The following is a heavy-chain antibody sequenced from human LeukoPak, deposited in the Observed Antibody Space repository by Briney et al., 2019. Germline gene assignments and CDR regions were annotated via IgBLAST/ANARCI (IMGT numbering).Heavy chain of an antibody. CDR1: GGSITSSSYL. D-gene: IGHD3-22*01. Sequence: SETLSLTCTLSGGSITSSSYLWGWVRQPPVKGLEWIGTIHYSGSTYYNPSLRTRVTISVDTSKKQFSLKLSSVTAADTAVYYCARHLFGSGYYPDYWGQGTLVTVSS. V-gene: IGHV4-39*01. CDR3: ARHLFGSGYYPDY. J-gene: IGHJ4*02. CDR2: IHYSGST.